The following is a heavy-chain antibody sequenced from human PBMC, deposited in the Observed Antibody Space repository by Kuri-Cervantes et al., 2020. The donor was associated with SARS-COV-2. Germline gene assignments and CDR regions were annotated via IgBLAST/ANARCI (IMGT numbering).Heavy chain of an antibody. CDR1: GGSINSGNYF. CDR2: IYISGST. J-gene: IGHJ4*02. Sequence: SETLSLTCTVSGGSINSGNYFWSWIRQPAGKGLEWIGHIYISGSTNHNPSLRNRVTISLDTSKNQFSLKLSSVTAADTAVYYCARTETRSLGGYFDYWGQGTLVTVSS. V-gene: IGHV4-61*09. D-gene: IGHD3-10*01. CDR3: ARTETRSLGGYFDY.